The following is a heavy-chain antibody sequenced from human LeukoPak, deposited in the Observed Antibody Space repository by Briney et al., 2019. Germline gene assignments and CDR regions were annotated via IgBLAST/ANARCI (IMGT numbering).Heavy chain of an antibody. Sequence: SETLSLTCAVSGGSISSYYWSWIRQPPGKGLEWIGYIYYSGSTYYNPSLKSRVTISVDTSKNQFSLKLSSVTAADTAVYYCARKDYTMIDDYWGQGTLVTVSS. CDR1: GGSISSYY. CDR2: IYYSGST. CDR3: ARKDYTMIDDY. V-gene: IGHV4-59*06. D-gene: IGHD3-22*01. J-gene: IGHJ4*02.